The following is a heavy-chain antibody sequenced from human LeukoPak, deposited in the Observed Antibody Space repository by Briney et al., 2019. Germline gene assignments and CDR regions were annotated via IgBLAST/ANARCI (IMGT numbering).Heavy chain of an antibody. Sequence: GESLKISCKGSGYSFTSYWIGWVRQMPGKGLEWMGIIYPGDSDTRYSPSFQGQVTISADKSISTAYLQWSSLKASDTAMYYCARHYLWVVPADVEAFDIWGQGTMVTVSS. CDR2: IYPGDSDT. D-gene: IGHD2-2*01. CDR1: GYSFTSYW. J-gene: IGHJ3*02. V-gene: IGHV5-51*01. CDR3: ARHYLWVVPADVEAFDI.